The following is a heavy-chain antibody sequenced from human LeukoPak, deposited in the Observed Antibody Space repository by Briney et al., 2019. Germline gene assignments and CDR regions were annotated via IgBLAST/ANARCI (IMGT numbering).Heavy chain of an antibody. CDR1: GFTFNTYY. V-gene: IGHV3-74*01. J-gene: IGHJ4*02. Sequence: GGSLRLSCEASGFTFNTYYMHWVRQAPGKGLVWVSRTSGDGSTTIYVDSVKGRFTISRDNAKNSLYLQMNSLRADDTAVYYCVRVPYWGQGTLVTVSS. CDR3: VRVPY. CDR2: TSGDGSTT.